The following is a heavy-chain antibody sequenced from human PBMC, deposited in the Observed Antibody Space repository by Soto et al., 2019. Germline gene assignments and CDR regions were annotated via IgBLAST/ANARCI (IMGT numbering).Heavy chain of an antibody. J-gene: IGHJ3*02. CDR3: AKDRPYYDSSGYYLPDAFDI. V-gene: IGHV3-23*01. Sequence: EVQLLESGGGLVQPGGSLRLSCAASGFTFSSYAMSWVRQAPGKGLEWVSAISGSGGSTYYADSVKGRFTISRDNSKNTLYLQMNSLRAEDTAVYYCAKDRPYYDSSGYYLPDAFDIWGQGTMVTVSS. CDR2: ISGSGGST. D-gene: IGHD3-22*01. CDR1: GFTFSSYA.